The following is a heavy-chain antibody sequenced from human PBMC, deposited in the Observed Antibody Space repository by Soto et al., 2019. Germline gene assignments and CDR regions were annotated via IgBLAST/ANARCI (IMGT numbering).Heavy chain of an antibody. Sequence: QVQLVQSGAEVKKPGSSVKVSCKASGGTFSSYAISWVRQAPGQGLEWMGGIIPIFGTANYAQKFQGRVTITADESTSTAYMELSSQRSEDTAVYYCARGNRYSGYAKSPHYFDYWGQGTLVTVSS. CDR2: IIPIFGTA. J-gene: IGHJ4*02. CDR3: ARGNRYSGYAKSPHYFDY. CDR1: GGTFSSYA. D-gene: IGHD5-12*01. V-gene: IGHV1-69*12.